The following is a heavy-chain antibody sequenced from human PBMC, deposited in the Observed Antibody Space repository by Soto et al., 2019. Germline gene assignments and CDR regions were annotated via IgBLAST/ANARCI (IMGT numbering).Heavy chain of an antibody. D-gene: IGHD2-2*01. J-gene: IGHJ6*02. CDR2: IIPIFGTA. CDR1: GGTLSSYA. Sequence: ASVKVSCKASGGTLSSYAISRVREAPGQGLEWMGGIIPIFGTANYAQKFQGRVTITADESTSTAYMELSSLRSEDTAVYYCARKYCSSTSCYGYYYYYGMDVWGQGTTVTVSS. V-gene: IGHV1-69*13. CDR3: ARKYCSSTSCYGYYYYYGMDV.